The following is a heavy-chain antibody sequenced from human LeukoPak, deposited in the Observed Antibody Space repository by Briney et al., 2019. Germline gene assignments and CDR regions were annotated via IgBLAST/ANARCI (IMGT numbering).Heavy chain of an antibody. CDR3: AKDGIRTTVTTYSPFQPYFDS. Sequence: GGPLRLSCAASGLTFSSYGMHWVPPAPGKGLEWVAFIRYDGSNKYYADSVKGRFTISRDNSKNTVYLQVTSLRAEDTALYYCAKDGIRTTVTTYSPFQPYFDSWGQGTLVTVSS. CDR2: IRYDGSNK. V-gene: IGHV3-30*02. CDR1: GLTFSSYG. J-gene: IGHJ4*02. D-gene: IGHD4-17*01.